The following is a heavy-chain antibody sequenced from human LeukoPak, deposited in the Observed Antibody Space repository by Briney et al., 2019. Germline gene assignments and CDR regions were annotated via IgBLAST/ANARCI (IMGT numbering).Heavy chain of an antibody. V-gene: IGHV1-2*02. Sequence: ASVKVSCKASGYTFIDYYIHWVRQAPGQGLEWMGSINPNSDVTNYAQNFQGRVTMTRDTFIRTAYMELSRLTSDDTADYYCARGRSFGELGVYWGQGTLLTVSS. D-gene: IGHD3-10*01. CDR2: INPNSDVT. CDR1: GYTFIDYY. J-gene: IGHJ4*02. CDR3: ARGRSFGELGVY.